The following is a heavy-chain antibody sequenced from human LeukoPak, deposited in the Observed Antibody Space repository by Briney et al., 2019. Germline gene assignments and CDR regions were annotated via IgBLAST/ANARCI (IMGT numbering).Heavy chain of an antibody. CDR2: IYPGDSDT. J-gene: IGHJ6*03. CDR3: ARHADYDFWSGYSRYYYYMDV. V-gene: IGHV5-51*01. Sequence: GESLKISCKGSGYSFTSYWIGWVRQMPGKGLEWMGIIYPGDSDTRCSPSFQGQVTISADKSISTAYLQWSSLKASDTAMYYCARHADYDFWSGYSRYYYYMDVWGKGTTVTVSS. CDR1: GYSFTSYW. D-gene: IGHD3-3*01.